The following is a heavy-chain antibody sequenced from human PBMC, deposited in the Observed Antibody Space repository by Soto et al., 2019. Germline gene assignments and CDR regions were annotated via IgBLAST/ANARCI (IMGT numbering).Heavy chain of an antibody. CDR3: ARVAAEYSSTRPLFAF. CDR2: ISGSGGSI. J-gene: IGHJ4*02. D-gene: IGHD6-13*01. Sequence: HAGCLDLGSAACRVTVDIYVIAWFRKAKGKGLEWVSSISGSGGSIYYAHSVKGRFTISRDKTKNTLDLQMNSLRAEDTAVYHCARVAAEYSSTRPLFAFWGKRTLVPVSS. V-gene: IGHV3-23*01. CDR1: RVTVDIYV.